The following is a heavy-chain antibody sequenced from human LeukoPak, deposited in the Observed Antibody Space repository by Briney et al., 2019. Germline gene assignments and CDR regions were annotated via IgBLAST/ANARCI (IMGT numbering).Heavy chain of an antibody. J-gene: IGHJ4*02. CDR1: GFTFSSYA. Sequence: GGSLRLSCAASGFTFSSYAMSWVRQVPGKGLEWVSAISGSGGSTYYADSVKGRFTISRDNSKNTLYLQMNSLRAEDTAVYYCAKDRLNYYDSSGYYRHSHFDYWGQGTLVTVSS. V-gene: IGHV3-23*01. CDR3: AKDRLNYYDSSGYYRHSHFDY. D-gene: IGHD3-22*01. CDR2: ISGSGGST.